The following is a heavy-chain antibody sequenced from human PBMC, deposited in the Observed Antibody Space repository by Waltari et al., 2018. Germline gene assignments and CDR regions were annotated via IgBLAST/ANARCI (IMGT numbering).Heavy chain of an antibody. J-gene: IGHJ4*02. D-gene: IGHD1-26*01. Sequence: QVQLQESGPGLVKPSQTLSLTCTVSGGSIRSGSSYWSWIRQPAGKGLEWIGRIYTSGSTNYNPSLKSRVTISVDTSKNQFSLKLSSVTAVDTAVYYCARDYSGSYLDYWGQGALVTVSS. CDR1: GGSIRSGSSY. CDR2: IYTSGST. CDR3: ARDYSGSYLDY. V-gene: IGHV4-61*02.